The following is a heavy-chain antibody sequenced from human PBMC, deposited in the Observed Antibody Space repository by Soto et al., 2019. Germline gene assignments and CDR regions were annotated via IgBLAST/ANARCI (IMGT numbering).Heavy chain of an antibody. CDR1: GFTFSSYA. CDR3: AIHDYGDYAFGY. D-gene: IGHD4-17*01. J-gene: IGHJ4*02. V-gene: IGHV3-23*01. Sequence: PVGSLRLSCAASGFTFSSYAMSWVRQAPGKGLEWVSAISGSGGSTYYADSVKGRFTISRDNSKNTLYLQMNSLRAEDTAVYYCAIHDYGDYAFGYWGQGTLVTVSS. CDR2: ISGSGGST.